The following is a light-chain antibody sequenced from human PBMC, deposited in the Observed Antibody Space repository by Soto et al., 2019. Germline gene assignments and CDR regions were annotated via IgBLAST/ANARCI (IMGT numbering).Light chain of an antibody. V-gene: IGKV1-27*01. Sequence: DIQMTQSPASLSASVGDRVTITCRASQGINSYLAWYQQKPGKVPKLLIHAASTLQSGVPSRFSGSGSGTDFTLTIRSLQPEDVATYHCQKYESAPLTFGGGTKVDIK. CDR2: AAS. CDR3: QKYESAPLT. CDR1: QGINSY. J-gene: IGKJ4*01.